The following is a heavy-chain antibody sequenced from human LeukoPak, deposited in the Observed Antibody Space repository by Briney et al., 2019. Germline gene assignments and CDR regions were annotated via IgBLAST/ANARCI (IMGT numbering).Heavy chain of an antibody. J-gene: IGHJ4*02. CDR2: IYYSGST. Sequence: PSETLSLTCTVSGGSISSYYWSWIRQPPGKGLEWIGYIYYSGSTNYNPSLKSRVTISVDTSKNQFSLKLSSVTAADTAVYYCARAREELTFGGVIVPFDYWGQGTLVTVSS. V-gene: IGHV4-59*01. D-gene: IGHD3-16*02. CDR3: ARAREELTFGGVIVPFDY. CDR1: GGSISSYY.